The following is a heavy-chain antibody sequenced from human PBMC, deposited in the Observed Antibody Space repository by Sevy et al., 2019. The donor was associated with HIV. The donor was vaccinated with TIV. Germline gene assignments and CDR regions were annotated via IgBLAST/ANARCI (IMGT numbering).Heavy chain of an antibody. V-gene: IGHV1-2*02. Sequence: ASVKVSCKASGYTFTGYYMHWVRQAPGQGLEWMGWINPNSGGTNYAQKFQGRVTMTRDTSISTAYMELSRLRSDDTAVYYCARDSKRITIFVVVIIGYYYYGMDVWGQGTTVTVSS. CDR3: ARDSKRITIFVVVIIGYYYYGMDV. J-gene: IGHJ6*02. CDR1: GYTFTGYY. D-gene: IGHD3-3*01. CDR2: INPNSGGT.